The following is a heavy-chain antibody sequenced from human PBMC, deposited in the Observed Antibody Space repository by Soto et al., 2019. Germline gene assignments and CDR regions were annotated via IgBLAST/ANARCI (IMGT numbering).Heavy chain of an antibody. Sequence: HGESLKISCKGSGYSFTSYWIGWVRQMPGKGLEWMGIIYPGDSDTRYSPSFQGQVTISADKSISTAYLQWSSLKASDTAMYYCARSTYYYDSSGPTLPFHYWGQGNLVTVSS. J-gene: IGHJ4*02. V-gene: IGHV5-51*01. CDR1: GYSFTSYW. CDR3: ARSTYYYDSSGPTLPFHY. D-gene: IGHD3-22*01. CDR2: IYPGDSDT.